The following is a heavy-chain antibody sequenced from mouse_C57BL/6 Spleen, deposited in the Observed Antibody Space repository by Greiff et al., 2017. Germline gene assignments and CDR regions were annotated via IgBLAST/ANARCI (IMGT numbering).Heavy chain of an antibody. D-gene: IGHD2-4*01. J-gene: IGHJ2*01. CDR3: TNDYDGD. CDR2: IDPETGGT. Sequence: VQGVESGAELVRPGASVTLSCKASGYTFTDYEMPWVKQTPVHGLEWIGGIDPETGGTAYNQKFKGKAILTADKSSSTAYMELRSLTSEDSAVYYCTNDYDGDWGQGTTLTVSS. CDR1: GYTFTDYE. V-gene: IGHV1-15*01.